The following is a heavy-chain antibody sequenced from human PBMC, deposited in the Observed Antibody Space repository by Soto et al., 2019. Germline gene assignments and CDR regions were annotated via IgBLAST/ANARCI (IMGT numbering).Heavy chain of an antibody. CDR1: GYAFTSYG. Sequence: GASVKVSCKASGYAFTSYGISWVRQAPGQGLEWMGWISAYNGNTNYAQKLQGRVTMTTDTSTSTAYIELRSLRSDDTAVYYCARVITIFGVVPDYWGQGTLVTVSS. CDR3: ARVITIFGVVPDY. D-gene: IGHD3-3*01. V-gene: IGHV1-18*01. J-gene: IGHJ4*02. CDR2: ISAYNGNT.